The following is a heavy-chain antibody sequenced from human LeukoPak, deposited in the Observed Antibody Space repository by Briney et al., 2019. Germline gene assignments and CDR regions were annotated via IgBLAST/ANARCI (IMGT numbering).Heavy chain of an antibody. CDR3: AREGWYDAEYFQH. CDR2: IWYDGSNK. CDR1: GFTFSSYG. V-gene: IGHV3-33*01. Sequence: TGGSLRLSCAASGFTFSSYGMHWVRQAPGKGLEWVAVIWYDGSNKYYADSVKGRFTISRDNSKNTLYLQMNSLRAEDTAVYYCAREGWYDAEYFQHWGQGTLVTVSS. D-gene: IGHD6-19*01. J-gene: IGHJ1*01.